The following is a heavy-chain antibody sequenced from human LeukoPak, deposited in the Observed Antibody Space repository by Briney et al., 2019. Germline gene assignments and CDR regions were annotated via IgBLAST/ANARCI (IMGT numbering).Heavy chain of an antibody. D-gene: IGHD6-13*01. CDR2: ITGSGGNT. Sequence: PGGSLRLSCAASGFIFSSYSMSWVRQAPGMGLEWVSVITGSGGNTYYADSVKGRFTISKDNSKNTVYLQMSSLRVDDTAVYYCAKAASSSWPSYYYVRDVWGQGTTVTVSS. CDR1: GFIFSSYS. V-gene: IGHV3-23*01. CDR3: AKAASSSWPSYYYVRDV. J-gene: IGHJ6*02.